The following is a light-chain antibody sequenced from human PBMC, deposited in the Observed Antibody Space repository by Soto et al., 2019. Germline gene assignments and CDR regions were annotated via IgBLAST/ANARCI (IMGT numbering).Light chain of an antibody. CDR1: QSVPSTY. V-gene: IGKV3-20*01. J-gene: IGKJ4*01. CDR2: GTS. CDR3: QQYQSLT. Sequence: VLSQSPGRLSLSPGERATLSCRASQSVPSTYFAWYQQKSGQPPRLLISGTSNRATGIPDRFSGSGSGRDFTLTISRLEPEDFAVYFCQQYQSLTFGGGTKVEIK.